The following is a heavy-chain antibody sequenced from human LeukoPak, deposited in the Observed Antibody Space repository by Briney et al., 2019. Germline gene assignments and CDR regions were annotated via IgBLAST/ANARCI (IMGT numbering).Heavy chain of an antibody. Sequence: ASVKVSCKASGYTFTGYYMHWVRQAPGQGLEWMGWINPNSGGTNYAQKFQGRVTMTRDTSISTAYMELSRLRSDDTAVYYCARDIRARRPYAFDIWDQGTMVTVSS. J-gene: IGHJ3*02. CDR1: GYTFTGYY. CDR3: ARDIRARRPYAFDI. CDR2: INPNSGGT. V-gene: IGHV1-2*02. D-gene: IGHD5-12*01.